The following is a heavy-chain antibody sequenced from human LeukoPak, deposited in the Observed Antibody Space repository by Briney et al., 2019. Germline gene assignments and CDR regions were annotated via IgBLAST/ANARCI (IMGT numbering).Heavy chain of an antibody. CDR2: IYDSGST. CDR3: AGHDSSGTYFQH. V-gene: IGHV4-39*07. Sequence: PSETLSLTCTVSGGSIRSSYYYWGWIRQPPGKGLEWIGSIYDSGSTYYNPSLKSRVTMSVDTSKNQFSLKLSSVTAADTAVYYCAGHDSSGTYFQHWGQGTLVTVSS. J-gene: IGHJ1*01. CDR1: GGSIRSSYYY. D-gene: IGHD3-22*01.